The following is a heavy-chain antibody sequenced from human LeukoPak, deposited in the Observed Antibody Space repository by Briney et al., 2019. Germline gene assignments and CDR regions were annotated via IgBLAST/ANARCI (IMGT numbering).Heavy chain of an antibody. CDR1: GFAFRDYY. CDR2: SCDSGRTI. Sequence: PGGSLTLDCAASGFAFRDYYMNWVRQAPGPGLELESYSCDSGRTIYYADSVKGRFTISRDNAKNSVYLQMNNLRAEDTAVYYCASDRLGDYDHSGYYDKWGQGTLVAVSS. D-gene: IGHD3-22*01. CDR3: ASDRLGDYDHSGYYDK. J-gene: IGHJ4*02. V-gene: IGHV3-11*01.